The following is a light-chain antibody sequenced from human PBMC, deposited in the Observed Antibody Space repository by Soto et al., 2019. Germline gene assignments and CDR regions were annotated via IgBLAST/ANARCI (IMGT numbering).Light chain of an antibody. Sequence: EIVLTQSPATLSLSPGERATLSCRTSQTIRGLLNWYQQRPGQAPRLLIYDTSNRATDIPARFSGSGSGTDFILTISSLDPEDFAVYYCQQYDNSAWTFGQGTKVEIK. J-gene: IGKJ1*01. CDR3: QQYDNSAWT. CDR1: QTIRGL. CDR2: DTS. V-gene: IGKV3-11*01.